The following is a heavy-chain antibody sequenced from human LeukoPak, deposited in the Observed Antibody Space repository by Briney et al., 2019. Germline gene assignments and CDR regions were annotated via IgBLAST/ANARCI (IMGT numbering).Heavy chain of an antibody. D-gene: IGHD3-3*01. V-gene: IGHV3-74*01. CDR1: GFTFSSYW. CDR2: INTDGSST. J-gene: IGHJ4*02. CDR3: ARGTPHYDFWSGFDY. Sequence: KAGGSLRLSCAASGFTFSSYWMHWVRQAPGKGLVWVSRINTDGSSTSYADSVKGRFTISRDNAKNTLYLQMNSLRAEDTAVYYCARGTPHYDFWSGFDYWGQGTLVTVSS.